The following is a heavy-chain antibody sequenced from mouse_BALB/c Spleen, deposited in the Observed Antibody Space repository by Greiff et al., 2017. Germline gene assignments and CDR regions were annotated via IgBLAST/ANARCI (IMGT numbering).Heavy chain of an antibody. CDR1: GFTFSSYG. J-gene: IGHJ1*01. CDR3: ARQWGDYDEGWYFDV. V-gene: IGHV5-6*02. CDR2: ISSGGSYT. D-gene: IGHD2-4*01. Sequence: EVMLVESGGDLVKPGGSLKLSCAASGFTFSSYGMSWVRQTPDKRLEWVATISSGGSYTYYPDSVKGRFTISRDNAKNTLYLQMSSLKSEDTAMYYCARQWGDYDEGWYFDVWGAGTTVTVSS.